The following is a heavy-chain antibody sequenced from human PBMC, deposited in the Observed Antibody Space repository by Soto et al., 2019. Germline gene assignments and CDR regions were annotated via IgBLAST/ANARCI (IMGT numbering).Heavy chain of an antibody. CDR3: AQTLGSAVAGPGRFDL. J-gene: IGHJ2*01. D-gene: IGHD6-19*01. Sequence: QVQLVQSGAEVKKPGSSVKVSCKASGGTFSRYAISWVRQAPGQGLAWLGGITPMFGTANYAQKFQDRVTRTADEPKSTVYMELRRLRSEDTAVYYCAQTLGSAVAGPGRFDLWGRGTLVIVSS. V-gene: IGHV1-69*12. CDR1: GGTFSRYA. CDR2: ITPMFGTA.